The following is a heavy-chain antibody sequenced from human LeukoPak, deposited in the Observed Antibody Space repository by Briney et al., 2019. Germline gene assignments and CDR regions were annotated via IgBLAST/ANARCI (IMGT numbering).Heavy chain of an antibody. CDR2: IIGSSGSK. J-gene: IGHJ4*02. CDR3: AKGAYDYIEIAYFDY. Sequence: GGSLRLSCVASGFSFDNFAMNWVRQAPGKGLEGVSLIIGSSGSKFYADSVKGRFTISRDKSKNTLYLQMNSLSADDTAVYYCAKGAYDYIEIAYFDYWGQGSLVTVSS. D-gene: IGHD5-12*01. CDR1: GFSFDNFA. V-gene: IGHV3-23*01.